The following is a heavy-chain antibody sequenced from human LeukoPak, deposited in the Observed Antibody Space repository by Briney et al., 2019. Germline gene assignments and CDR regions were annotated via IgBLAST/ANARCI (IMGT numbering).Heavy chain of an antibody. CDR1: GFTFSSYG. CDR2: ISYDGSNK. J-gene: IGHJ4*02. D-gene: IGHD5-24*01. Sequence: GGSLRLSCAASGFTFSSYGMHWVRQAPGKGLEWVAVISYDGSNKYYADSVKGRFTISRDNSKNTLYLQMNSLRTEDTAVYYCAKDARDGYKSPIDYWGQGTLVTVSS. CDR3: AKDARDGYKSPIDY. V-gene: IGHV3-30*18.